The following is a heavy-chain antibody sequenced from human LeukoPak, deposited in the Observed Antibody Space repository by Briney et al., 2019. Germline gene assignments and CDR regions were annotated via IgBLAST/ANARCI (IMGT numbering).Heavy chain of an antibody. Sequence: GRSLRLSCAASGFTFSSYGMHWVRQAPGKGLEWVAVISYDGSNKYYADSVKGRFTISRDNSKNTLYLQMNSLRAEDTVVYYCAKVGVYWGQGTLVTVSS. CDR2: ISYDGSNK. J-gene: IGHJ4*02. CDR3: AKVGVY. D-gene: IGHD3-3*01. V-gene: IGHV3-30*18. CDR1: GFTFSSYG.